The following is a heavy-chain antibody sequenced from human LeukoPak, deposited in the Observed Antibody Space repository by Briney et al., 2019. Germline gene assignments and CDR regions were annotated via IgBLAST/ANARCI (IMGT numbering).Heavy chain of an antibody. D-gene: IGHD6-19*01. CDR1: GFTFSSYA. V-gene: IGHV3-23*01. J-gene: IGHJ4*02. Sequence: GGSLRLSCAAPGFTFSSYAMSWVRQAPGKGLEWVSAISGSGGSTYYADSVKGRFTISRDNSKNTLYLQMNSLRAEDTAVYYCAKDSVYSSGWYTFLFDYWGQGTLVTVSS. CDR3: AKDSVYSSGWYTFLFDY. CDR2: ISGSGGST.